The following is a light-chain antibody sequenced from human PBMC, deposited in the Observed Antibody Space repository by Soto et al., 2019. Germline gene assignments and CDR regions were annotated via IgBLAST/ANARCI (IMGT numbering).Light chain of an antibody. CDR1: SGSVSTTYY. CDR3: MLYMGGGLVV. V-gene: IGLV8-61*01. CDR2: STN. Sequence: QAVVTQEPSFSVSPGGTVTLTCGLTSGSVSTTYYPSWYQQTPGQAPRTLIYSTNIRSSGVPDRFSGSILGNKAALTITGAQADYESEYHCMLYMGGGLVVFCGGTKLTVL. J-gene: IGLJ2*01.